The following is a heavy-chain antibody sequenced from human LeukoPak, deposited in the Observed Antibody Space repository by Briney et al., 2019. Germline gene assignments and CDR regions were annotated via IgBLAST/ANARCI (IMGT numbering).Heavy chain of an antibody. Sequence: PGESLKISCKGSGYSFTSYWIGWVRQMPGKGLEWVGIIYPGDSDTRYSPSFQGQVTISVDKSISTAYLQWSNLKASDTAMYYCARRVDTAMDDWGQGTLVTVSS. CDR3: ARRVDTAMDD. D-gene: IGHD5-18*01. CDR2: IYPGDSDT. J-gene: IGHJ4*02. CDR1: GYSFTSYW. V-gene: IGHV5-51*01.